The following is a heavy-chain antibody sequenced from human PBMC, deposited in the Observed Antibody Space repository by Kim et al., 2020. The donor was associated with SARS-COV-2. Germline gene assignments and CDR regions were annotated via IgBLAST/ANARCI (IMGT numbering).Heavy chain of an antibody. CDR2: ISYDGSNK. CDR1: GFTFSSYG. CDR3: AKDGTIFGVVIIPLFY. V-gene: IGHV3-30*18. J-gene: IGHJ4*02. Sequence: GGSLRLSCAASGFTFSSYGMHWVRQAPGKGLEWVAVISYDGSNKYYADSVKGRFTISRDNSKNTLYLQMNSLRAEDTAVYYCAKDGTIFGVVIIPLFYWGQGTLVTVSS. D-gene: IGHD3-3*01.